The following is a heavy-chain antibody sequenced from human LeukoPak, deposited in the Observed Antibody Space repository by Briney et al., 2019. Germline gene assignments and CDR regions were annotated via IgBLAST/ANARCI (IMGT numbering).Heavy chain of an antibody. CDR2: ISGSGVDT. Sequence: GGSLRLTCAASGFTFSAYGLSWVRQAPGKGLERISDISGSGVDTYYADSVKGRFTISRDNSLNTLYLQMNSLRAEDTAVYYCATGSSYTSGNNWFDPWGQGTLVTVSS. J-gene: IGHJ5*02. D-gene: IGHD3-22*01. CDR3: ATGSSYTSGNNWFDP. CDR1: GFTFSAYG. V-gene: IGHV3-23*01.